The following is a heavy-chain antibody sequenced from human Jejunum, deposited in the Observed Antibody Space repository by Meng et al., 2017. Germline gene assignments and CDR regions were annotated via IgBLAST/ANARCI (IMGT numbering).Heavy chain of an antibody. CDR1: GGSISGENL. D-gene: IGHD6-6*01. CDR2: SYLSGST. J-gene: IGHJ4*02. Sequence: VQAQGSGPGLVGLSGTLSLTCSVYGGSISGENLWSWVRQTPGKGLEWIGESYLSGSTYYNPSLASRVTISVDHSRDRFSLTVASVTAADTGVYFCARATLARLFDSWGQGRLVTVSS. V-gene: IGHV4-4*02. CDR3: ARATLARLFDS.